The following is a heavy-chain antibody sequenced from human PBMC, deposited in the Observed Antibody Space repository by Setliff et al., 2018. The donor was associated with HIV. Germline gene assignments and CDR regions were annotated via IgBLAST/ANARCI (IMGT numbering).Heavy chain of an antibody. J-gene: IGHJ1*01. CDR2: IIPIFGSP. D-gene: IGHD4-17*01. V-gene: IGHV1-69*13. Sequence: ASVKVSCKASGGTSNSYAIRWVRQAPGQGPEWMGGIIPIFGSPQYAPQFRGRATITADESSRTAYMELTSLKSEDSAVYYCASASGDYEPYQYWGQGTLVTVSS. CDR1: GGTSNSYA. CDR3: ASASGDYEPYQY.